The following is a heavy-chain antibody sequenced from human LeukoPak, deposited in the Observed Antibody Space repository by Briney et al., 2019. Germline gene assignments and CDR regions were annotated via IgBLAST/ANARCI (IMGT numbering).Heavy chain of an antibody. CDR1: GYSFTTYW. CDR3: ASSGSSGWPGDY. CDR2: IYPADSDT. V-gene: IGHV5-51*01. Sequence: GESLEISCQGSGYSFTTYWIGWVRQMPGKGLEWMGSIYPADSDTRYSPSFQGQVTISTDKSISTAYLQWSSLKASDTAMYFCASSGSSGWPGDYWGQGTLVTVSS. D-gene: IGHD6-19*01. J-gene: IGHJ4*02.